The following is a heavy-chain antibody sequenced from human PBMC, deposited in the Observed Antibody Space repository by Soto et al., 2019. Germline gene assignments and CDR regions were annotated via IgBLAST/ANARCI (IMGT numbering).Heavy chain of an antibody. D-gene: IGHD1-26*01. CDR3: AILVGANPYNWLDP. Sequence: GASVKVSCKASGFTFTNSAVQWVRQARGQRLEWIGWIVVGSGNTNYAQKFQGRVTMTRDTSITTAYMELSSLRSEDTAVYYCAILVGANPYNWLDPWGQGTLVTVAS. J-gene: IGHJ5*02. V-gene: IGHV1-58*01. CDR1: GFTFTNSA. CDR2: IVVGSGNT.